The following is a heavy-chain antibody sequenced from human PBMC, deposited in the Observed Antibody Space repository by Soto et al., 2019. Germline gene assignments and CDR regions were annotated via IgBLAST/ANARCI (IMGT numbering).Heavy chain of an antibody. V-gene: IGHV4-30-2*01. D-gene: IGHD3-10*01. J-gene: IGHJ1*01. CDR1: GGSISSGDYS. CDR3: ARAPSGPSPRWDV. CDR2: MYGAGLT. Sequence: PSETLSLTCTVSGGSISSGDYSWSWIRQPPGKGLEWIGYMYGAGLTYYNPSLKSRVTISVDKSKNQFSLNLSSVTAADTALYYCARAPSGPSPRWDVWGHGTLVTVSS.